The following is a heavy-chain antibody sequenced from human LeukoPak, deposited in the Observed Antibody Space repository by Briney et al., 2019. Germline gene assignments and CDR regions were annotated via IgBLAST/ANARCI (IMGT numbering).Heavy chain of an antibody. Sequence: PSETLSLTCAVYGGSFSGYYWSWIRQPPGEGLEWIGEINHSGSTNYNPSLKSRVTISVDTSKNQFSLKLSSVTAADTAVYYCARSLVRGYSYGYQAFDYWGQGTLVTVSS. CDR2: INHSGST. V-gene: IGHV4-34*01. CDR1: GGSFSGYY. D-gene: IGHD5-18*01. J-gene: IGHJ4*02. CDR3: ARSLVRGYSYGYQAFDY.